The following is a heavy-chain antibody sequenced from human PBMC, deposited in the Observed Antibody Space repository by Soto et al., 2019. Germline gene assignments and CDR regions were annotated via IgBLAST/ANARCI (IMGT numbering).Heavy chain of an antibody. V-gene: IGHV2-5*02. D-gene: IGHD3-10*01. CDR1: GFSLSTSVVG. Sequence: QITLKESGPTLVRPTQTLTLTCTFSGFSLSTSVVGLGWIRQPPGKALEYLALLYWDDDKRYTPSLRSRITISNETCKHPVGLTLPHMDPVATATYSCAHRSLEADGSWDVGSFDYCGQGSLVTVCS. J-gene: IGHJ4*02. CDR3: AHRSLEADGSWDVGSFDY. CDR2: LYWDDDK.